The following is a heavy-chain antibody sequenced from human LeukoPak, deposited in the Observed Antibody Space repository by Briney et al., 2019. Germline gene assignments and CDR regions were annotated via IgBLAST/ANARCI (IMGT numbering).Heavy chain of an antibody. Sequence: SWVRQSPGRGLEWIGEISHSGSTNYNPSLKSRVTMSVDKSKNQFSLKLSSVTAADTAVYYCARRPGGFDPWGQGTLVTVSS. J-gene: IGHJ5*02. V-gene: IGHV4-4*02. CDR3: ARRPGGFDP. CDR2: ISHSGST. D-gene: IGHD1-14*01.